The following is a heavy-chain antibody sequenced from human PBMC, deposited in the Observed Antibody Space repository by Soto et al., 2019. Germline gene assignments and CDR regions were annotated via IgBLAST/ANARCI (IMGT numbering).Heavy chain of an antibody. Sequence: QVRLVQSGAEVKKPGSSVKVSCKVSGGTFSKYSLSWVRQTPGQGLEWMGGITPFVDTSNYAQRFLGRVTITADKSPNKAFLEVSVLKSEDTALYFCASTSYCNGSSCYSRHYYGMDVWGQGTTVTVSS. D-gene: IGHD2-15*01. CDR1: GGTFSKYS. CDR3: ASTSYCNGSSCYSRHYYGMDV. J-gene: IGHJ6*02. CDR2: ITPFVDTS. V-gene: IGHV1-69*06.